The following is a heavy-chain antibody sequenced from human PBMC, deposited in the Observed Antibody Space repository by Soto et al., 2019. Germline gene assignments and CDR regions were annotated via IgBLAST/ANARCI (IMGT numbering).Heavy chain of an antibody. J-gene: IGHJ6*02. CDR3: AGQQHHYYYGMDV. D-gene: IGHD6-13*01. CDR1: GFTFSDYY. V-gene: IGHV3-11*06. Sequence: GGSLRLSCAASGFTFSDYYVSWIRQAPGKGLEWVSYISSSSSYTNYADSVKGRFTISRDNAKNSLYLQMNSLRAEDTAVYYCAGQQHHYYYGMDVWGQGTTVTVSS. CDR2: ISSSSSYT.